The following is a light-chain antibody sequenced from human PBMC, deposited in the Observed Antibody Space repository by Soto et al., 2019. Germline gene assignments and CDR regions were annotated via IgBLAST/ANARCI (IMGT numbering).Light chain of an antibody. CDR3: QQRSNWPPWT. J-gene: IGKJ1*01. V-gene: IGKV3D-20*02. CDR1: QSVNSNY. Sequence: EIVLTQSPGTLSLSPGERATLSCRASQSVNSNYLAWYQQKPGQAPRLLFSGASSRATGIPARFSGSGSGTDFTLTISSLEPEDFAVYYCQQRSNWPPWTFGQGTKVDIK. CDR2: GAS.